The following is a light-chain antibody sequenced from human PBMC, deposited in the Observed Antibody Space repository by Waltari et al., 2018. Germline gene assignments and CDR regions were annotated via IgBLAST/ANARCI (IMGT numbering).Light chain of an antibody. Sequence: DIVVTQSPLSLPVTPGEPASISCRSSQSLIHRNGNNYLDWYLQKPGQSPQLLIYLCSNRASGVPDRFSGSGSGTDFTLRISRVEAEDVGVYYCMQSLQTLWTFGPGTKVEIK. CDR3: MQSLQTLWT. J-gene: IGKJ1*01. CDR2: LCS. V-gene: IGKV2-28*01. CDR1: QSLIHRNGNNY.